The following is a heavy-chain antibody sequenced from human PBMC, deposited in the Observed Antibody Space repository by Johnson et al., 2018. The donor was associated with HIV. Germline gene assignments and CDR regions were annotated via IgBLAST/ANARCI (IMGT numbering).Heavy chain of an antibody. CDR2: ISRSGSSI. D-gene: IGHD3-22*01. CDR3: AGGITMKPPTAFDI. J-gene: IGHJ3*02. Sequence: QVQLVESGGGLVKPGGSLRLSCAASRFIFSDYYMSWIRQAPGKGLEWVSYISRSGSSIYYADSVKGRFTISRDNAKNSLYLQMNSLRAEDTAVYYCAGGITMKPPTAFDIWGQGTVVTVS. V-gene: IGHV3-11*04. CDR1: RFIFSDYY.